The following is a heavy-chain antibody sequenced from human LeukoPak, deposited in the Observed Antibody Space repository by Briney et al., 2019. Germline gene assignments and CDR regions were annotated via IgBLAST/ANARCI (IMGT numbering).Heavy chain of an antibody. Sequence: SVKVSCKAFGGTFITTTINWVRQAPGQGLEWMGGITPIFRTPNYAQKFQGRVTITAVESMSTAYMELSRLRFEDTAVYYCARGWLGETPVVTPYNSWGQGTLVTVSS. CDR2: ITPIFRTP. J-gene: IGHJ5*02. CDR3: ARGWLGETPVVTPYNS. V-gene: IGHV1-69*13. CDR1: GGTFITTT. D-gene: IGHD2-21*02.